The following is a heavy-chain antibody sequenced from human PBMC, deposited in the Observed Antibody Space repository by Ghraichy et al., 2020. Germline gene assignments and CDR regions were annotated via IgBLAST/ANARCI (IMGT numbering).Heavy chain of an antibody. D-gene: IGHD6-13*01. J-gene: IGHJ6*02. V-gene: IGHV3-15*01. Sequence: GGSLRLSCAASGFTFSNAWMSWVRQAPGKGLEWVGRIKSKTDGGTTDYAAPVKGRFTISRDDSKNTLYLQMNSLKTEDTAVYYCTTGLSSSWWDPLSYYYYGMDVWGQGTTVTVSS. CDR1: GFTFSNAW. CDR3: TTGLSSSWWDPLSYYYYGMDV. CDR2: IKSKTDGGTT.